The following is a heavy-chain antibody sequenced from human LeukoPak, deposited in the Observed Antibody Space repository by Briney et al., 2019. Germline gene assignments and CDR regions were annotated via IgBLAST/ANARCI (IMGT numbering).Heavy chain of an antibody. Sequence: PSETLSLTCTVSGGSISSYYWSSLRQPAGKGLEWIGRIYASGSTNYNPSLKSRVTMSVDTSKNQLSLKLSSVTAADTAVYYRARVGLSSDQGAFDIWGQGTMVTVSS. V-gene: IGHV4-4*07. CDR1: GGSISSYY. CDR2: IYASGST. CDR3: ARVGLSSDQGAFDI. D-gene: IGHD2-21*02. J-gene: IGHJ3*02.